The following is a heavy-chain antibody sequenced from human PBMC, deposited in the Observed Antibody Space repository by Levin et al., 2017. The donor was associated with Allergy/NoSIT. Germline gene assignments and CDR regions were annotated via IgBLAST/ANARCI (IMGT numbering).Heavy chain of an antibody. CDR2: IYYSGST. CDR3: ARVAAAGILDY. V-gene: IGHV4-39*01. CDR1: GGSISSSSYY. D-gene: IGHD6-13*01. J-gene: IGHJ4*02. Sequence: GSLRLSCTVSGGSISSSSYYWGWIRQPPGKGLEWIGSIYYSGSTYYNPSLKSRVTISVDTSKNQFSLKLSSVTAADTAVYYCARVAAAGILDYWGQGTLVTVSS.